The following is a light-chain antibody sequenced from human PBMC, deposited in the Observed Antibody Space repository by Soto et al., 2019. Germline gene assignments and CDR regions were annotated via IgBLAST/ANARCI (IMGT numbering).Light chain of an antibody. V-gene: IGKV1-39*01. CDR1: QRLFSF. CDR3: HQSYSAPFT. J-gene: IGKJ3*01. CDR2: TAY. Sequence: DIQMTQSPSSLSASVGDSVTLTCRASQRLFSFLNWYQQAPGRAHKLLISTAYKLQSGVPSRFSGSESGTEFTLTISSLQPEDFAIYFCHQSYSAPFTFGPGTKVDVK.